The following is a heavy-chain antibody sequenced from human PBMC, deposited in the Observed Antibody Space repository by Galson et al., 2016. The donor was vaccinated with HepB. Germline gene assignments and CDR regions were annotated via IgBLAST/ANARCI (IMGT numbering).Heavy chain of an antibody. CDR2: IKSKAYGGTR. V-gene: IGHV3-49*03. D-gene: IGHD3-3*01. CDR1: GITFGDYA. CDR3: TSPSHYDFWSGFGPDY. Sequence: SLRLSCAVSGITFGDYAMSWFRQAPGKGLEWVSFIKSKAYGGTRKYAASVKGRFTISRDDSKSVAYLQMSSLKTEDTAVYYCTSPSHYDFWSGFGPDYWGQETLVTVSS. J-gene: IGHJ4*02.